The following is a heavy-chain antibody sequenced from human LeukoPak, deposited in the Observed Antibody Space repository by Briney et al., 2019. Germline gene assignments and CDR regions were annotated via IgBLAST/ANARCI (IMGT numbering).Heavy chain of an antibody. V-gene: IGHV1-69*06. Sequence: SVKVSCKASGGTFSSYAISWVRQAPGQGLEWMGGSIPIFGTANYAQKFQGRVTITADKSTNTDYMELRRLRSDDTAVYYCARESDGVDIYDSSGYYYWGQGNLVSVSS. J-gene: IGHJ4*02. CDR2: SIPIFGTA. CDR3: ARESDGVDIYDSSGYYY. D-gene: IGHD3-22*01. CDR1: GGTFSSYA.